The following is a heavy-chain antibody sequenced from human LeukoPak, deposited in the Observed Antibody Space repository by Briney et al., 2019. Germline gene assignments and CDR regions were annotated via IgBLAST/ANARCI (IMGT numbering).Heavy chain of an antibody. CDR3: ARAYCSGGSCYRAFDY. D-gene: IGHD2-15*01. V-gene: IGHV4-59*01. CDR2: IYYSRST. Sequence: PSETLSLTCTVSGGSISSYYWSWIRQPPGKGLEWIGYIYYSRSTNYNPSLKSRVTISVDTSKNQFSLKLSSVTAADTAVYYCARAYCSGGSCYRAFDYWGQGTLVTVSS. CDR1: GGSISSYY. J-gene: IGHJ4*02.